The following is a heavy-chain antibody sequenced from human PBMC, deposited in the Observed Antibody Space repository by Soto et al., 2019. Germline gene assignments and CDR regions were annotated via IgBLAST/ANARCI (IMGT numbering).Heavy chain of an antibody. V-gene: IGHV3-23*01. Sequence: GGSLRLSCSASGFTFTSYAMSWVRQAPGKGLEWVSLISGSGGSTYYADSVKGRFTISRDDSKNAVYLQMDSLRAEDTAVYYCAKQRGYSSGWYGAFDIWGQGTMVTVSS. J-gene: IGHJ3*02. CDR2: ISGSGGST. CDR3: AKQRGYSSGWYGAFDI. CDR1: GFTFTSYA. D-gene: IGHD6-19*01.